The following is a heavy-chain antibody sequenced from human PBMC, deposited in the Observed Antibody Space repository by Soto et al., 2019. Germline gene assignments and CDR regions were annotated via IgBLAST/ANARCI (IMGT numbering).Heavy chain of an antibody. Sequence: GGSLRLSCAASGFTFSSYAMVWVRQAPGKGLEWVSTITANSGSTAYGDSVKGRFTISRDNAKNSLYLQMNSLRAEDTAVYYCAREDFSSSGYFLPRRDYWGQGTLVTVSS. J-gene: IGHJ4*02. V-gene: IGHV3-23*01. CDR2: ITANSGST. D-gene: IGHD3-22*01. CDR3: AREDFSSSGYFLPRRDY. CDR1: GFTFSSYA.